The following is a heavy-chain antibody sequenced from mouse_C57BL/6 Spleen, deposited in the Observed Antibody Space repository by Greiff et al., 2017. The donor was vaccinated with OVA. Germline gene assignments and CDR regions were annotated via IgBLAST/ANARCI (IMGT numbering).Heavy chain of an antibody. CDR1: GFTFSSYA. CDR3: ARDLYYGSPYWYFDV. J-gene: IGHJ1*03. Sequence: EVHLVESGGGLVKPGGSLKLSCAASGFTFSSYAMSWVRQTPEKRLEWVATISDGGSYTYYPDNVKGRFTISRDNAKNNLYLQMSHLKSEDTAMYYCARDLYYGSPYWYFDVWGTGTTVTVSS. CDR2: ISDGGSYT. V-gene: IGHV5-4*01. D-gene: IGHD1-1*01.